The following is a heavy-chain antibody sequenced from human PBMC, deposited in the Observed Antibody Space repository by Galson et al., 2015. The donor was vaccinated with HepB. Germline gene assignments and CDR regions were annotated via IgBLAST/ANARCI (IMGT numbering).Heavy chain of an antibody. J-gene: IGHJ6*02. D-gene: IGHD6-19*01. Sequence: SLRLSCAASGFTFSSYAMHWVRQAPGKGLEWVAVIWYDGSNKYYADSVKGRFTISRDNSKNTLYLQMNSLRAEDTAVYYCARAPGLDGMDVWGQGTTVTVSS. CDR1: GFTFSSYA. V-gene: IGHV3-33*08. CDR3: ARAPGLDGMDV. CDR2: IWYDGSNK.